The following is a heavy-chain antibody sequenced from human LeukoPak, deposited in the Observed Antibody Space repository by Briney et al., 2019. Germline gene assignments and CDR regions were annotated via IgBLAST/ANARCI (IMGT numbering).Heavy chain of an antibody. CDR1: GFTFSSYA. Sequence: SGGSLRLSCAASGFTFSSYAMHWVRQAPGKGLEWVAVIWYDGSNKYYADSVKGRFTISRDNSKNTLYLQMNSLRAEDTAVYYCAKVSGSYPAGYFDYWGQGTLVTVSS. J-gene: IGHJ4*02. V-gene: IGHV3-33*06. D-gene: IGHD1-26*01. CDR2: IWYDGSNK. CDR3: AKVSGSYPAGYFDY.